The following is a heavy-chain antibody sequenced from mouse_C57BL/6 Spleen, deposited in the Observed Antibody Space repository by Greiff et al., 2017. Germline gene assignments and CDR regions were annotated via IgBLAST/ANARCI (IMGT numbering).Heavy chain of an antibody. CDR2: IYPGGGDT. CDR1: GYAFSSYW. CDR3: ASYGSPYAMDY. V-gene: IGHV1-80*01. D-gene: IGHD1-1*01. Sequence: VQLQESGAELVKPGASVKISCKASGYAFSSYWMNWVKQRPGKGLEWIGQIYPGGGDTNYNGKFKGKATLTADKSSSTAYMQLSSLTSEDSAVYFCASYGSPYAMDYWGQGTSVTVSS. J-gene: IGHJ4*01.